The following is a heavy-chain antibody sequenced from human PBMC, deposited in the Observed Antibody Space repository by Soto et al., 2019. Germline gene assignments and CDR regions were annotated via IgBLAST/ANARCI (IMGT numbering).Heavy chain of an antibody. J-gene: IGHJ5*02. CDR3: ARGITWPLWFDP. CDR1: GGSISTSDYY. V-gene: IGHV4-39*01. Sequence: QVQLQESGPGLVKPSETLSLTCTVSGGSISTSDYYWGWIRQPPGKGLEWIGSIYYSGSTYYNPSLKSRVTMSEDSSKTLFSLKLSSVAATDTAVYYCARGITWPLWFDPWGQGTLVTVSS. CDR2: IYYSGST.